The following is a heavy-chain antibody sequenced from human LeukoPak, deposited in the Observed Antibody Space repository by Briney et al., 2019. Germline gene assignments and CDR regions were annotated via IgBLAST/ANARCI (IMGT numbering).Heavy chain of an antibody. V-gene: IGHV4-34*01. CDR2: INHSGST. CDR1: GGSISSYY. D-gene: IGHD2-2*02. J-gene: IGHJ4*02. Sequence: SETLSLTCTVSGGSISSYYWSWIRQPPGKGLEWIGEINHSGSTNYNPSLKSRVTISVDTSKNQFSLKLTSVTAADTAVYYCARVSVPAAINYWGQGTLVTVSS. CDR3: ARVSVPAAINY.